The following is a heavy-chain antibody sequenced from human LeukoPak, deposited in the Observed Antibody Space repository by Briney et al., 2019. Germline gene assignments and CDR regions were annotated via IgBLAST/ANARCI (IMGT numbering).Heavy chain of an antibody. Sequence: PGVSLRLSCAASGFTFSSYGMHWVRQAPGKGLEWVAFIRYDGSNKYYADSVKGRFTISRDNSKNTLYLQMNSLRAEDTAVYYCAKDAGYYGSGRRRGYWFDPWGQGTLVTVSS. CDR1: GFTFSSYG. J-gene: IGHJ5*02. CDR3: AKDAGYYGSGRRRGYWFDP. D-gene: IGHD3-10*01. V-gene: IGHV3-30*02. CDR2: IRYDGSNK.